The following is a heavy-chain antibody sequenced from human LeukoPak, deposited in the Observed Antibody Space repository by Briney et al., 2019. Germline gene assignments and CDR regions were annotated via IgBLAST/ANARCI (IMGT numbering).Heavy chain of an antibody. CDR3: ARDFVFDFWSGPFDY. CDR2: ISSSSSYI. D-gene: IGHD3-3*01. Sequence: GGSLRLSCAASGFTFSSYSMNWVRQAPGKGLEWVSSISSSSSYIYYADSVKGRFTISRDNAKNSLYLQMNSLRAEDTAVYYCARDFVFDFWSGPFDYWGQGTLVTVSS. J-gene: IGHJ4*02. V-gene: IGHV3-21*01. CDR1: GFTFSSYS.